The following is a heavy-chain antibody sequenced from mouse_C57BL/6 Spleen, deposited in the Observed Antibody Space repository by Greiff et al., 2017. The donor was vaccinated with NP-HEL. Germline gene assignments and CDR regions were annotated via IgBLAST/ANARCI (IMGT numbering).Heavy chain of an antibody. J-gene: IGHJ3*01. CDR1: GFTFSDYG. CDR3: ARGGYSNPFAY. CDR2: ISSGSSTI. V-gene: IGHV5-17*01. D-gene: IGHD2-5*01. Sequence: EVNVVESGGGLVKPGGSLKLSCAASGFTFSDYGMHWVRQAPEKGLEWVAYISSGSSTIYYADTVKGRFTISRDNAKNTLFLQMTSLRSEDTAMYYCARGGYSNPFAYWGQGTLVTVSA.